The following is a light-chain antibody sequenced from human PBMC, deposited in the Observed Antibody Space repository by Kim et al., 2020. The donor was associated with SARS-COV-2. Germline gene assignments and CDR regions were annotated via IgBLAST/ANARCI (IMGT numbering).Light chain of an antibody. J-gene: IGLJ3*02. Sequence: GKSITISCTGTSSDVGTYNLVSWYQQHPGKAPKLMIYEVTKRPSGVSNRVSGSKSGNTASLTVSGLQAEDEADYYCCSYAGSSTWVFGGGTKLTVL. CDR1: SSDVGTYNL. CDR3: CSYAGSSTWV. V-gene: IGLV2-23*02. CDR2: EVT.